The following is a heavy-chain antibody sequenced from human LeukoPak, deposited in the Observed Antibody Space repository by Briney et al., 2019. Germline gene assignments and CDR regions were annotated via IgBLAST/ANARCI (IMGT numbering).Heavy chain of an antibody. CDR2: IYYSGST. D-gene: IGHD5-18*01. CDR3: ARARWDVDTAMVIKYYFDY. J-gene: IGHJ4*02. CDR1: GGSISSYY. V-gene: IGHV4-59*01. Sequence: SETLSLTCTVSGGSISSYYWSWIRQPPGKGLEWIGYIYYSGSTNYNPSLKSRVTISVDTSKNQFPLKLSSVTAADTAVYYCARARWDVDTAMVIKYYFDYWGQGTLVTVSS.